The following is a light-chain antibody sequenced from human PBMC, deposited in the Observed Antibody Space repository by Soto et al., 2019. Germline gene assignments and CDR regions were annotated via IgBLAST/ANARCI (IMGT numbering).Light chain of an antibody. J-gene: IGLJ3*02. CDR1: SSNSGAGYD. CDR2: GNS. V-gene: IGLV1-40*01. CDR3: QSYDSSLSGWV. Sequence: QSVLTQPPSVSGAPGQRVTISCTGSSSNSGAGYDVHWYQQLPGTAPKLLIYGNSNRPSGVPDRFSGSKSGTSASLAITGLQADDEADYYCQSYDSSLSGWVFGGGTKLTVL.